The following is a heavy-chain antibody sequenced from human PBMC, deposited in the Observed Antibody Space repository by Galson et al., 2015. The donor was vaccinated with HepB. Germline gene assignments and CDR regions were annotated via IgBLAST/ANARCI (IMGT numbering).Heavy chain of an antibody. Sequence: SLRLSCAASGFTFSSYSMNWVRQAPGKGLEWVSYISSSSSTIYYADSVKGRFTISRDNAKNSLYLQMNSLRAEDTAVYYCARDPLYCSSTSCYTGPTFDYWGQGTLVTVSS. D-gene: IGHD2-2*02. CDR3: ARDPLYCSSTSCYTGPTFDY. CDR2: ISSSSSTI. V-gene: IGHV3-48*01. J-gene: IGHJ4*02. CDR1: GFTFSSYS.